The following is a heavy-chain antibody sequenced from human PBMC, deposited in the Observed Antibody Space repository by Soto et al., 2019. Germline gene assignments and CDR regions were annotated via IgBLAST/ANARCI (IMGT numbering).Heavy chain of an antibody. CDR1: GFTFSSYA. CDR3: AKEWLYGSGSFYYYYGMDV. CDR2: VSRSGGDT. J-gene: IGHJ6*02. V-gene: IGHV3-23*01. Sequence: GGSLRLSCAASGFTFSSYAMNWVSQAPGKGMEWVSSVSRSGGDTYYADSVKGRFSISRDNSKNTLYLQVNSLRAEDTAVYHCAKEWLYGSGSFYYYYGMDVWGQGTTVTVSS. D-gene: IGHD3-10*01.